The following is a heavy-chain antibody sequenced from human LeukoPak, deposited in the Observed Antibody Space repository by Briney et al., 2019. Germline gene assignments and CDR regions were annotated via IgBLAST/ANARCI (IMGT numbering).Heavy chain of an antibody. J-gene: IGHJ4*02. D-gene: IGHD2-8*02. CDR3: AGDGLTSGNPDGSTG. V-gene: IGHV3-33*01. Sequence: GGSLRLSCAASGFIFSDYGMHWVRQAPDKGLEWVAVIFHDGSNTFYATSLEGRFIISRDNSKNMVYLQMNSLRVDDTAVYFCAGDGLTSGNPDGSTGWGQGTLVTVSA. CDR2: IFHDGSNT. CDR1: GFIFSDYG.